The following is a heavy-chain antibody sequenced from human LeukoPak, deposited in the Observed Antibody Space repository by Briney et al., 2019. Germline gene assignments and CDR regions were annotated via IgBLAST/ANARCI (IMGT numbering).Heavy chain of an antibody. CDR1: GFTFSTYW. J-gene: IGHJ4*02. CDR3: ARGLTLYYYDSSGSLGDY. Sequence: PGGSLRLSCAASGFTFSTYWMDWVRQVPGKGPEWVANIKQDGIERYFLGSVKGRFTISRDNSKNTLYLQMNSLRAEDTAVYYCARGLTLYYYDSSGSLGDYWGQGTLVTVSS. D-gene: IGHD3-22*01. V-gene: IGHV3-7*01. CDR2: IKQDGIER.